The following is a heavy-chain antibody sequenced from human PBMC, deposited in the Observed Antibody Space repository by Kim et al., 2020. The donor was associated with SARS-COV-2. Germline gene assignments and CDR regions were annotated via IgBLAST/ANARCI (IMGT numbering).Heavy chain of an antibody. CDR3: ARDTGGSSSWFPEPHYYYYGMDV. J-gene: IGHJ6*02. V-gene: IGHV6-1*01. CDR1: GDSVSSNSAA. D-gene: IGHD6-13*01. CDR2: TYYRSKWYN. Sequence: SQTLSLTCAISGDSVSSNSAAWNWIRQSPSRGLEWLGRTYYRSKWYNDYAVSVKSRITINPDTSKNQFSLQLNSVTPEDTAVYYCARDTGGSSSWFPEPHYYYYGMDVWGQGTTVTVSS.